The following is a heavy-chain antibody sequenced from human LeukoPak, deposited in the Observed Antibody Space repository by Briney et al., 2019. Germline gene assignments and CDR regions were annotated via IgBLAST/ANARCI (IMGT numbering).Heavy chain of an antibody. D-gene: IGHD6-13*01. CDR1: GFTFSSYG. CDR3: AREIAAAAGGFVFDY. CDR2: ISYDGSNK. J-gene: IGHJ4*02. V-gene: IGHV3-30*03. Sequence: GGSLRLSCAASGFTFSSYGMHWVRQAPGKGLEWVAVISYDGSNKYYADSVKGRFTISRDNSKNTLYLQMNSLRAEDTAVYYCAREIAAAAGGFVFDYWGQGTLVTVSS.